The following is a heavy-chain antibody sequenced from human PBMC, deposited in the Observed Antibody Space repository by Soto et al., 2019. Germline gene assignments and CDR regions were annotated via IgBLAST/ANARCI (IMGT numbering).Heavy chain of an antibody. CDR3: AIGGTPIDY. V-gene: IGHV1-18*01. CDR2: ISAYNGNR. D-gene: IGHD3-16*01. CDR1: GYTFTNFG. Sequence: QVQLVQSGAEVKKPGASVKVSCKTSGYTFTNFGLSWVRQAPGQGLEWMGWISAYNGNRNYEQNFQGRVTMTTDTSTSTAYMGLRSLRSDDTAVYYCAIGGTPIDYWGQGTLVTVSS. J-gene: IGHJ4*02.